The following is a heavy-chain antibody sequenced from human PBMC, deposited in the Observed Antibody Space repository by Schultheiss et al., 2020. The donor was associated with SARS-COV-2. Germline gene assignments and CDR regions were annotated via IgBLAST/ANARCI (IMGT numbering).Heavy chain of an antibody. Sequence: GESLKISCKGSGYSFTSYWIGWVRQMPGKGLEWMGIIYPGDSDTRYSPSFQGQVTISADKSISTAYLQWSSLKASDTAMYHCARLVDNYGSGSYYNRWFDTWGQGTLVTVSS. CDR1: GYSFTSYW. V-gene: IGHV5-51*01. J-gene: IGHJ5*02. CDR2: IYPGDSDT. CDR3: ARLVDNYGSGSYYNRWFDT. D-gene: IGHD3-10*01.